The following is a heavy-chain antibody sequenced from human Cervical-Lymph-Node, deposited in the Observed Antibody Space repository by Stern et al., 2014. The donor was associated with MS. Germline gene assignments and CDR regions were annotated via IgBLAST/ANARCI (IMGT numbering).Heavy chain of an antibody. V-gene: IGHV3-33*01. D-gene: IGHD2-15*01. CDR3: ARGGYCSGGSCYSSNYYYYGMDV. J-gene: IGHJ6*02. Sequence: VQLVESGGGVVQPGRSLRLSCAASGFTFSSYGMHWVRQAPGKGLEWVAVIWYDGSNKYYADSVKGRFTISRDNSKNTLYLQMNSLRAEDTAVYYCARGGYCSGGSCYSSNYYYYGMDVWGQGTTVTVSS. CDR1: GFTFSSYG. CDR2: IWYDGSNK.